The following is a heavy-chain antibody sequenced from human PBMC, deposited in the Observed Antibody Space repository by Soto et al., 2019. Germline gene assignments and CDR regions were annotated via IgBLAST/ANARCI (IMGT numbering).Heavy chain of an antibody. CDR1: GGSISSYY. D-gene: IGHD2-2*01. J-gene: IGHJ6*02. Sequence: SETLSLTCTVSGGSISSYYWSWIRQPPGKGLEWIGYIYYSGSTNYNPSLKSRVTISVDTSKNQFSLKLSSVTAADTAVYYCARAGYCISTSCSYFSYYYDGMDVWGQGTTVTVSS. CDR3: ARAGYCISTSCSYFSYYYDGMDV. CDR2: IYYSGST. V-gene: IGHV4-59*01.